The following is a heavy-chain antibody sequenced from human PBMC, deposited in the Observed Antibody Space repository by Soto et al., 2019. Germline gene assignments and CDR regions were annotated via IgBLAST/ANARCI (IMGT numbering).Heavy chain of an antibody. CDR2: IIPIFSSR. V-gene: IGHV1-69*01. D-gene: IGHD3-16*01. CDR1: RDTFNKYA. CDR3: ARGETYLGV. Sequence: QVQLVQSGAEVKKPGSSVKVSCKTSRDTFNKYAVNWVRQAPGQGLECMGWIIPIFSSRNYAVKFQGRVTSTADDSTSTAYMELRSLRFEDSAVYYCARGETYLGVWGQGTTVTVSS. J-gene: IGHJ6*02.